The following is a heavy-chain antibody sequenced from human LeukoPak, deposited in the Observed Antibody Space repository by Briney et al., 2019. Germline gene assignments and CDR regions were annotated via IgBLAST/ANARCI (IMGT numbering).Heavy chain of an antibody. V-gene: IGHV4-34*01. Sequence: SETLSLTCAVYGGSFSGYYWSWIRQPPGKGLEWIGEINHSGSTNYNPSLKSRVTISVDTSKNQFSLKLSSVTAADTAVYYCARFLVVTTGLDIWGQGTMVSVSS. CDR1: GGSFSGYY. D-gene: IGHD2-21*02. J-gene: IGHJ3*02. CDR2: INHSGST. CDR3: ARFLVVTTGLDI.